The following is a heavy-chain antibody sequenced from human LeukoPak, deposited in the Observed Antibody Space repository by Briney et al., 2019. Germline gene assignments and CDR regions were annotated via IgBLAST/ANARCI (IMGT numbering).Heavy chain of an antibody. CDR1: GFTFSSAG. D-gene: IGHD2-15*01. Sequence: GGSLRLSCAASGFTFSSAGMTCVREAPGEGVEWVSTISFSGLALYYADSVKGRFTISRDNSKNLVYLKMNSLRDEDTAIYYCATDGSGWSRSSWGQGTLVTVSS. CDR2: ISFSGLAL. CDR3: ATDGSGWSRSS. J-gene: IGHJ5*02. V-gene: IGHV3-23*01.